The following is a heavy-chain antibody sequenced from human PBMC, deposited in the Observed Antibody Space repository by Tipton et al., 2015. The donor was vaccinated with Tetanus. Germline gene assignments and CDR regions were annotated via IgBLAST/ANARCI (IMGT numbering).Heavy chain of an antibody. CDR2: IIPIFGTA. V-gene: IGHV1-69*01. CDR1: GGTFSSYA. J-gene: IGHJ5*02. D-gene: IGHD6-19*01. Sequence: QSGPEVKKPGSSVKVSCKASGGTFSSYAISWVRQAPGQGLEWMGGIIPIFGTANYAQKFQGRVTITADESTSTAYMELSSLRSEDTAVYYSARESIAVAGIYINWFDPWGQGTLVTVSS. CDR3: ARESIAVAGIYINWFDP.